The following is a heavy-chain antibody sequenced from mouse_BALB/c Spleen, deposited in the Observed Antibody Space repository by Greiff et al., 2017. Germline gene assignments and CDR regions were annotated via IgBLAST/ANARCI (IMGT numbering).Heavy chain of an antibody. J-gene: IGHJ4*01. CDR3: ARRLRLGAMDY. Sequence: VQLKQSGPELVKPGASVKISCKASGYSFTGYFMNWVMQSHGKSLEWIGRINPYNGDTFYNQKFKGKATLTVDKSSSTAYMQLKSLTSEDSAVYYCARRLRLGAMDYWGQGTSVTVSS. CDR1: GYSFTGYF. V-gene: IGHV1-20*01. D-gene: IGHD1-2*01. CDR2: INPYNGDT.